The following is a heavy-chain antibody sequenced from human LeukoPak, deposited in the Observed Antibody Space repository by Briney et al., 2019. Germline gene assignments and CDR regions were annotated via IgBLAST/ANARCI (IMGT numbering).Heavy chain of an antibody. J-gene: IGHJ3*02. CDR3: AEPIAAADDAFDI. Sequence: ASVKVSCKASGYTFTGYYMHWVRQAPGQGLEWMGWINPNSGGTNYAQKFQGRVTMTRDTSISTAYMELSRLRSDDTAIYYCAEPIAAADDAFDIWGQGTMVTVSS. CDR2: INPNSGGT. V-gene: IGHV1-2*02. CDR1: GYTFTGYY. D-gene: IGHD6-13*01.